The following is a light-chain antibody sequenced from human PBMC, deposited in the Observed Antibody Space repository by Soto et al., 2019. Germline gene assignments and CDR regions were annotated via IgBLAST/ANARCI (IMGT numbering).Light chain of an antibody. CDR3: EQSYSSPPT. J-gene: IGKJ1*01. Sequence: DIQLAQSPSSLSASVGDRVTITCRASQSLSRYLNWYQQKPGKAPVLVIHTASSLNRGVPSRFSGSGSGTYFTVTMKSMRPEDFAIYHSEQSYSSPPTFGQGTKVEI. V-gene: IGKV1-39*01. CDR2: TAS. CDR1: QSLSRY.